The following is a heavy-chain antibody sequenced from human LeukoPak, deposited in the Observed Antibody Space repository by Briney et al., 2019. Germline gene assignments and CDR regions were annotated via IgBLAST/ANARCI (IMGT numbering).Heavy chain of an antibody. Sequence: PGGSLRLSCAASGFTFSAYGMHWVRQAPGKGLEWVSAISGSGGSTYYADSVKGRFTISRDNSKNTLYLQMNSLRAEDTAVYYCAKDRSVVVIDNWGQGTLVTVSS. CDR3: AKDRSVVVIDN. D-gene: IGHD3-22*01. V-gene: IGHV3-23*01. CDR2: ISGSGGST. CDR1: GFTFSAYG. J-gene: IGHJ4*02.